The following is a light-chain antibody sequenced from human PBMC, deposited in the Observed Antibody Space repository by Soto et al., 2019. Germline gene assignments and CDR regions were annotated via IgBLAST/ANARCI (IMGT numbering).Light chain of an antibody. Sequence: QAVVTQPPSASQTPGQRVTISCSGSRSNDGRNSVSWYQHVPGTAPKLLIYSHDQRPSGVPDRISASRSGTAASLAISGLRSGGEAFYYRAAWDDRLNAWVFGGGTQLTVL. CDR1: RSNDGRNS. CDR3: AAWDDRLNAWV. J-gene: IGLJ3*02. V-gene: IGLV1-44*01. CDR2: SHD.